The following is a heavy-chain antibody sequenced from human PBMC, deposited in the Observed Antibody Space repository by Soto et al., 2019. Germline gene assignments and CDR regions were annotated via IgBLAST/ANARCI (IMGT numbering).Heavy chain of an antibody. D-gene: IGHD3-3*01. CDR2: IYYSGST. V-gene: IGHV4-30-4*01. Sequence: PSETLSLTCTVSGGSISNGNYYWSWIRQPPGKGLEWIGYIYYSGSTYYNPSLKSRVTISVDTSKNQFSLKLSSVTAADTAVYYCARVGYDFWSGYYKGWFDPWGQGTLVTVSS. CDR1: GGSISNGNYY. J-gene: IGHJ5*02. CDR3: ARVGYDFWSGYYKGWFDP.